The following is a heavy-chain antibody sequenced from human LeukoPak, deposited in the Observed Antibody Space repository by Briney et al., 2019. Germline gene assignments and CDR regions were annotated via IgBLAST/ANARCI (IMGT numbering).Heavy chain of an antibody. Sequence: SGGSLRLSCAASGFTFSSYAMSWVRQAPGKGLEWVSAISGSGGSTYYADSVKGRFTISRDNSKNTLYLQMNSLRAEDTAVYYCAKGGYSSGWYLFDYWGQGTLVTVSS. V-gene: IGHV3-23*01. J-gene: IGHJ4*02. D-gene: IGHD6-19*01. CDR1: GFTFSSYA. CDR3: AKGGYSSGWYLFDY. CDR2: ISGSGGST.